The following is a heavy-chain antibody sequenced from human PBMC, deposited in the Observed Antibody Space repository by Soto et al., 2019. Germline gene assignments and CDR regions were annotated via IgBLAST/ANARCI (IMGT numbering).Heavy chain of an antibody. J-gene: IGHJ4*02. CDR2: IYWDDDK. D-gene: IGHD2-21*02. CDR3: ARRQTYCGGNCYSGFDY. Sequence: ESGPTLVKPTQTLTLTCTFSGFSLSTSGVGVGWIRQPPGKALEWLALIYWDDDKRYSPSLKSRLTITKDTSKNQVVLTMTNMDPVDTATYYCARRQTYCGGNCYSGFDYWGQGTLVTVSS. V-gene: IGHV2-5*02. CDR1: GFSLSTSGVG.